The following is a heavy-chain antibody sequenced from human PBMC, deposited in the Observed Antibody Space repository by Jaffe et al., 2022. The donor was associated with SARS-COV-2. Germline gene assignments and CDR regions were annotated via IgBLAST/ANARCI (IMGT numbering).Heavy chain of an antibody. D-gene: IGHD3-10*01. V-gene: IGHV3-30*04. CDR3: ARAPVNYGHFYYYYYMDV. CDR1: GFTFSSYA. CDR2: ISYDGSNK. J-gene: IGHJ6*03. Sequence: QVQLVESGGGVVQPGRSLRLSCAASGFTFSSYAMHWVRQAPGKGLEWVAVISYDGSNKYYADSVKGRFTISRDNSKNTLYLQMNSLRAEDTAVYYCARAPVNYGHFYYYYYMDVWGKGTTVTVSS.